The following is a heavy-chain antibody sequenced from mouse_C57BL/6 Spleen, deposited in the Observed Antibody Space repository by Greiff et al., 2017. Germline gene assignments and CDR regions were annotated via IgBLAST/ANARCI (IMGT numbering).Heavy chain of an antibody. D-gene: IGHD1-1*01. J-gene: IGHJ3*01. V-gene: IGHV1-55*01. CDR2: IYPGSGST. Sequence: VQLQQPGAELVKPGASVQMSCKASGYTFTSYWITWVKQGPGQGLEWIGDIYPGSGSTNYNEKFKSKATLTVDTSSSTAYMQLSILTSEDSAVYYCARLDGSSPWFAYWVQGTLVTVSA. CDR1: GYTFTSYW. CDR3: ARLDGSSPWFAY.